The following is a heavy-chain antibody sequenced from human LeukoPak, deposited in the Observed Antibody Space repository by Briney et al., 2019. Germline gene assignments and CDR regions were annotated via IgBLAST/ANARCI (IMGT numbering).Heavy chain of an antibody. CDR3: ARGSFLNV. CDR2: IYPDGTT. V-gene: IGHV3-53*01. J-gene: IGHJ4*02. Sequence: GGSLRLSYAASGFTVSDNHLSWVRQAPGKGLEWVSFIYPDGTTYYADSVKGRFTISRDSAKHTVYLQMDSLRAEDTALYYCARGSFLNVWGQGTLVTVSS. CDR1: GFTVSDNH.